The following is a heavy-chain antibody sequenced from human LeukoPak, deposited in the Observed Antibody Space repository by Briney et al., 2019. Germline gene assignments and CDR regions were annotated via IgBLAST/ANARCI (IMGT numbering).Heavy chain of an antibody. CDR2: ISSSGSTI. CDR1: GCTFSSYE. J-gene: IGHJ4*02. Sequence: PWGSLRLSCAASGCTFSSYEMNWVRQAPGKGLEWVAYISSSGSTIYYADSVKGRFTISRYNAKNSLYLQMNSLRAEDTAVYYCARVGRVVGASAHDYWGQGTPVTVSS. V-gene: IGHV3-48*03. CDR3: ARVGRVVGASAHDY. D-gene: IGHD1-26*01.